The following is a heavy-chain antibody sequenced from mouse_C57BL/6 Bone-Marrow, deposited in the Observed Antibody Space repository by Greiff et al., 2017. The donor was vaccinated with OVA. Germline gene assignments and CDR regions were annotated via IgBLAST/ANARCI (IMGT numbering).Heavy chain of an antibody. CDR2: IDPENGDT. J-gene: IGHJ3*01. V-gene: IGHV14-4*01. Sequence: VQLQQSGAELVRPGASVKLSCTASGFNIKDDYMHWVKQRPEQGLEWIGWIDPENGDTEYASKFQGKATITADTSSNTAYLQLSSLTSEDTAVYYCTTFYDGYPDWFAYWGQGTLVTVSA. CDR3: TTFYDGYPDWFAY. D-gene: IGHD2-3*01. CDR1: GFNIKDDY.